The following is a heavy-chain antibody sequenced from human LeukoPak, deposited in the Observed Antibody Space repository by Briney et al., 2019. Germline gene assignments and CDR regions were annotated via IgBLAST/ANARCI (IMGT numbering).Heavy chain of an antibody. CDR1: GYTFTSYG. Sequence: ASVKVSCKASGYTFTSYGISWVRQAPGQGLEWMGWISAFNGNTNYAQKLQGRVTMTTDTSTSTAYMELRSLRSDDTAVYYCARGYYDSSGYYPVLWGKDYYSYYMDVWGKGTTVTVSS. D-gene: IGHD3-22*01. J-gene: IGHJ6*03. CDR3: ARGYYDSSGYYPVLWGKDYYSYYMDV. V-gene: IGHV1-18*01. CDR2: ISAFNGNT.